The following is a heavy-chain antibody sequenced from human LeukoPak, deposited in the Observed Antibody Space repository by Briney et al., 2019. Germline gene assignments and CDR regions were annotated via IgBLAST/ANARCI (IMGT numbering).Heavy chain of an antibody. J-gene: IGHJ6*02. CDR1: GGSISSYY. Sequence: SETLSLTCTVSGGSISSYYWGWIRQPPGKGLEWIGYIYYSGSTNYNPSLKSRVTISVDTSKNQFSLKLSSVTAADTAVYYCARVFKSAKQLVPHYYYYYGMDVWGQGTTVTVSS. CDR2: IYYSGST. D-gene: IGHD6-13*01. CDR3: ARVFKSAKQLVPHYYYYYGMDV. V-gene: IGHV4-59*01.